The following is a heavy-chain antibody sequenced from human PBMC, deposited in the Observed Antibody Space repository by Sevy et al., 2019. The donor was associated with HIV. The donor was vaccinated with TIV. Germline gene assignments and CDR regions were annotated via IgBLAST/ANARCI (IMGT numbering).Heavy chain of an antibody. CDR2: IYQDGSEK. CDR1: GFSFRSYW. Sequence: GGSLRLSCAASGFSFRSYWMTWVRQAPGKGLEWVASIYQDGSEKYYMDSVKGGFTVPRDNAKNSLFLQMNSLRVEDTAVYYCAREGSYGDYILSYYYGMDVWGQRTTVTVSS. J-gene: IGHJ6*02. CDR3: AREGSYGDYILSYYYGMDV. V-gene: IGHV3-7*01. D-gene: IGHD4-17*01.